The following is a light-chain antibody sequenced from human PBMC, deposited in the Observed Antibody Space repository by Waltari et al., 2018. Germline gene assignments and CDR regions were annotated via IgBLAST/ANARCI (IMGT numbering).Light chain of an antibody. V-gene: IGKV3-20*01. Sequence: ILTQSPGTLSLSQGEGTTLFCRDSQTVETNYFAWSQQKPGQSPKLLIDKTTNRATGVPDRFSGSGSGTDFSLNIDMLEPGDSAVYFCQQFGGSPMYTFGQGTKLEI. J-gene: IGKJ2*01. CDR2: KTT. CDR3: QQFGGSPMYT. CDR1: QTVETNY.